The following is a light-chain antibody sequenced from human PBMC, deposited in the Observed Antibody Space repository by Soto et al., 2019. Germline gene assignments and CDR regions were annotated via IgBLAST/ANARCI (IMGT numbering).Light chain of an antibody. CDR3: QQRYSTTGA. CDR2: AAS. CDR1: QSISLY. V-gene: IGKV1-39*01. Sequence: DIQMTQYQSSPSASFGDRATITCRASQSISLYLNWYQQKPGKAPKVLIYAASSLQSGVPSRFSGIGSGTDFTLTISSLKNEDFATYDRQQRYSTTGAFGQGTRLEIK. J-gene: IGKJ5*01.